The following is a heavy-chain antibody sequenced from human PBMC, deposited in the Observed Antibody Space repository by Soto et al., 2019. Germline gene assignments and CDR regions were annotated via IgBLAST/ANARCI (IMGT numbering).Heavy chain of an antibody. Sequence: SETLSLTCTVSGGSISSYYWSWIRQPPGKGLEWIGYIYYSGSTNYNPSLKSRVTISVDTSKNQFSLKLSSVTAADTAVYYCARLYSNFQFDPWGQGTQATVSS. D-gene: IGHD4-4*01. CDR3: ARLYSNFQFDP. CDR1: GGSISSYY. J-gene: IGHJ5*02. V-gene: IGHV4-59*01. CDR2: IYYSGST.